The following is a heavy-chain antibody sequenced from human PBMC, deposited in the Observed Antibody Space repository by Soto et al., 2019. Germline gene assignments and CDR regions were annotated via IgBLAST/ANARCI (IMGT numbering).Heavy chain of an antibody. CDR3: ARRAAYYNRGGYWIEKGPFDN. D-gene: IGHD3-10*01. CDR1: GGAINDYY. J-gene: IGHJ4*02. V-gene: IGHV4-59*01. CDR2: IDFRGTT. Sequence: XETLSLPFSVSGGAINDYYWSWIRQAPGEGQGWIGDIDFRGTTTYNPSLGSRVTLSIDRSNNHFSLRMTSVTASDRAVYSCARRAAYYNRGGYWIEKGPFDNWGQGTLVTVSS.